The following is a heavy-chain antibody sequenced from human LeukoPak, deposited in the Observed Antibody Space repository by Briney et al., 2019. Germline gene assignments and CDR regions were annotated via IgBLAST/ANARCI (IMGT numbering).Heavy chain of an antibody. J-gene: IGHJ6*02. CDR2: IIPIFGTA. D-gene: IGHD7-27*01. CDR3: ARGGPGDYYYYGMDV. CDR1: GGTFSSYA. Sequence: SVKVSCKASGGTFSSYAISWVRQAPGQGLEWMGGIIPIFGTANYAQKFQGRVTITADESTNTAYMELSSLRSEDTAVYYCARGGPGDYYYYGMDVWGQGTTVTVSS. V-gene: IGHV1-69*13.